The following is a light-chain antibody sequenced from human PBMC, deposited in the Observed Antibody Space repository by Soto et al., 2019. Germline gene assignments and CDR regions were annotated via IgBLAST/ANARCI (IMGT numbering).Light chain of an antibody. CDR2: WAS. J-gene: IGKJ2*01. Sequence: DIVMTQSPDSLAVSLGERATINCKSSQSLLYSSINRNYLAWYQQKPGQPPKLLFYWASTRESGVPDRFSGSGSGTDFTLTVSSLKAEDVAVYYCQQYYSTPYTFGQGTKLEIK. CDR1: QSLLYSSINRNY. CDR3: QQYYSTPYT. V-gene: IGKV4-1*01.